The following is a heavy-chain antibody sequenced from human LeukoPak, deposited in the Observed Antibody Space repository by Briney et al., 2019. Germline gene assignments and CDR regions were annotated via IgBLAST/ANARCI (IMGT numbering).Heavy chain of an antibody. V-gene: IGHV1-18*01. D-gene: IGHD6-19*01. CDR3: ARAGGWAREDYKADAFDI. CDR1: GYIFTDFG. J-gene: IGHJ3*02. CDR2: ISPYKGHT. Sequence: ASVKVSCKASGYIFTDFGISWVRQAPGQGLEWMGWISPYKGHTNYAQILQGRVTMTTDTSMSTAYMEMRSLRSGDTAVYYCARAGGWAREDYKADAFDIWGQGTMVTVSS.